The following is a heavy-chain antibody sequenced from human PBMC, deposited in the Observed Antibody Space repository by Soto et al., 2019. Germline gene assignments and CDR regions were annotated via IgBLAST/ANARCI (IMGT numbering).Heavy chain of an antibody. J-gene: IGHJ4*02. V-gene: IGHV3-48*02. CDR3: VSKSGY. CDR1: GFTFSTYN. Sequence: GGSLRHSSSASGFTFSTYNVYWVRQAPGRGLEWISYISSSSAIITYADSVRGRFTISRDNAKNSLYLQMTSLRDEDTAVYYCVSKSGYWGQGT. D-gene: IGHD1-26*01. CDR2: ISSSSAII.